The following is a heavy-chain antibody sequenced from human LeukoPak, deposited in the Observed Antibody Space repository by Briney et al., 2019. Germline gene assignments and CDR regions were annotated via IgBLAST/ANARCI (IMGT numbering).Heavy chain of an antibody. J-gene: IGHJ4*02. Sequence: ASVKVSCKASGGIFSSYVISWVRQAPGQGLEWMGIINPSGGSTSYAQKFQGRVTMTRDTSTSTVYMELSSLRSEDTAVYYCARGVRLSGEFDYWGQGTLVTVSS. CDR2: INPSGGST. V-gene: IGHV1-46*01. D-gene: IGHD5-12*01. CDR3: ARGVRLSGEFDY. CDR1: GGIFSSYV.